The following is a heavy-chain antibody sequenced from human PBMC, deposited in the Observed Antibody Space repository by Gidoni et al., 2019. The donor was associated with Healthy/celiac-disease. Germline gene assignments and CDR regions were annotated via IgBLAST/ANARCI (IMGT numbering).Heavy chain of an antibody. J-gene: IGHJ4*02. Sequence: EVLLFESGGGLVQPGGCLGLSCSASGLPSSSYAMSWVRQAPGKGLEWVSAISGSGGSTYYEDTVKGRFTITRDNSKNTLYLQMNSLRAEDTAVYYCAKEGVEMATGADYWGQGTLVTVSS. CDR2: ISGSGGST. CDR3: AKEGVEMATGADY. D-gene: IGHD5-12*01. V-gene: IGHV3-23*01. CDR1: GLPSSSYA.